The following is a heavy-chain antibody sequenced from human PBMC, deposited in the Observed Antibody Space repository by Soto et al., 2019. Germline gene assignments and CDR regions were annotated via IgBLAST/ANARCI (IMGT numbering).Heavy chain of an antibody. CDR3: AREGYNWNYVDY. CDR1: GFTFSSYE. J-gene: IGHJ4*02. V-gene: IGHV3-48*03. Sequence: GGSLRLSCAASGFTFSSYEMNWVRQAPGKGLEWVSYISSSGSTIYYADSVKGRFTISRDNAKISLYLQMNSLRAEDTAVYYCAREGYNWNYVDYWGQGTLVTVSS. D-gene: IGHD1-20*01. CDR2: ISSSGSTI.